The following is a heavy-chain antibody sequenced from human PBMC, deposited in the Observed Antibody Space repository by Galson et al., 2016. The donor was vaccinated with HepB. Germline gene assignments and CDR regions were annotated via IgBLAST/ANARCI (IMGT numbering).Heavy chain of an antibody. V-gene: IGHV4-39*01. J-gene: IGHJ5*02. CDR2: TYSSGST. D-gene: IGHD1-1*01. CDR3: ARHWDYQLPGWFDP. CDR1: GGSISSSTTY. Sequence: ETLFLTCTVSGGSISSSTTYWAWIRQPPGKGLEWIGSTYSSGSTYYNPSFRSRVSISVDTSKNHFSLSLNSVTAPDTAVYYCARHWDYQLPGWFDPWGQGTLVTVSS.